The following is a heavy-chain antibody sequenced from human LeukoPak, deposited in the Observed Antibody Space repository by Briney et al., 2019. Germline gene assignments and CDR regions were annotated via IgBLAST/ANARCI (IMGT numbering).Heavy chain of an antibody. CDR1: GYTFTDYY. V-gene: IGHV1-2*02. D-gene: IGHD5-12*01. J-gene: IGHJ4*02. CDR2: INPNSGGT. CDR3: ARDDIVATLPFDY. Sequence: ASVKVSCKASGYTFTDYYMHWVRQAPGQGLEWMGWINPNSGGTNYAQKFQGRVTMTRDTSISTAYMELSRLRSDDTAVYYCARDDIVATLPFDYWGQGTLVTVSS.